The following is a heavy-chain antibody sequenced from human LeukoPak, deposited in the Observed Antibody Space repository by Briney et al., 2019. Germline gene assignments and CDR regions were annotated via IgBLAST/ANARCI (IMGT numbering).Heavy chain of an antibody. J-gene: IGHJ2*01. CDR1: GFSFSSYG. CDR2: IWYDGRNK. CDR3: ARDRGTTSSSGWYFDP. D-gene: IGHD6-6*01. Sequence: PGGSLRLSCAASGFSFSSYGMHWVRQAPGKGLEWVAVIWYDGRNKYYADSVKGRFTISRDNSKNTLFLQMNSLRGEDTAVYYCARDRGTTSSSGWYFDPWGRGTLVTVSS. V-gene: IGHV3-33*01.